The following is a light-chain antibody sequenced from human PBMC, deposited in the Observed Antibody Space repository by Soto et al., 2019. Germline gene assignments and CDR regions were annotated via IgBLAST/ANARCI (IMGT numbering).Light chain of an antibody. CDR3: SSYTTTNTLWV. V-gene: IGLV2-14*01. CDR1: SSDVGGYNY. CDR2: EVS. J-gene: IGLJ3*02. Sequence: QSALTQPASVSGSPGQSITISCTGTSSDVGGYNYVSWYQQYPGKAPKLMIYEVSNRPSGVSNRFSGSKSGNTASLTISGLQAEDEADYYCSSYTTTNTLWVFGGGTKLTVL.